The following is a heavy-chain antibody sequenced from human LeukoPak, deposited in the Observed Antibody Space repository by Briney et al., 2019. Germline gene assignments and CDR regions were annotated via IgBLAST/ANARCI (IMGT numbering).Heavy chain of an antibody. CDR1: GFTFSSYV. CDR2: ISGSGGST. CDR3: AKEGRGLVYFDY. J-gene: IGHJ4*02. Sequence: GGSLRLSCAASGFTFSSYVMSWVRQAPGKGLEWVTAISGSGGSTYYADSVKGRFTISRDNSKDTLYLQMNSLRAEDTAVHYCAKEGRGLVYFDYWGQGTLVTVSS. V-gene: IGHV3-23*01. D-gene: IGHD3/OR15-3a*01.